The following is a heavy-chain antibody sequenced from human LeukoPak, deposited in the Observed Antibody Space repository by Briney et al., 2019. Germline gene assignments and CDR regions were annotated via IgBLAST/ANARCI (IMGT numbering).Heavy chain of an antibody. CDR1: GYSFSDLY. V-gene: IGHV1-2*02. Sequence: GASVKVSCKASGYSFSDLYIHWLRQAPGQGLEWLGWINPNSGGTNFAQYFQGRVTITRDTSTSTVYMELSSLRSEDKGVYYCARPLGSLKEYWWFDPWGQGTLVTVSS. D-gene: IGHD2/OR15-2a*01. J-gene: IGHJ5*02. CDR2: INPNSGGT. CDR3: ARPLGSLKEYWWFDP.